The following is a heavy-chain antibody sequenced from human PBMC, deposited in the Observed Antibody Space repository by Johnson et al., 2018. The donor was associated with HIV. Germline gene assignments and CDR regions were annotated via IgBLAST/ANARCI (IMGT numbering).Heavy chain of an antibody. Sequence: VQLVESGGGLVQPGGSLRLSCAASGFTFSSYWMSWVRQAPGKGLEWVANIKQDGSEKYYVDSVKGRFTISRDNAKNSLYLQMNNLRAGDSAVYYCVRASWFGAFDIWGQGTLVTVSS. V-gene: IGHV3-7*01. J-gene: IGHJ3*02. CDR2: IKQDGSEK. CDR3: VRASWFGAFDI. CDR1: GFTFSSYW. D-gene: IGHD3-10*01.